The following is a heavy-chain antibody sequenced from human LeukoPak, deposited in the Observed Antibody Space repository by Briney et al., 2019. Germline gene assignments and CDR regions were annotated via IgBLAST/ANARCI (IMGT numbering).Heavy chain of an antibody. J-gene: IGHJ4*02. V-gene: IGHV3-23*01. D-gene: IGHD3-22*01. CDR3: AKTARDSSGAINY. Sequence: GGSLRLSCAASGFTFSVYAMNWVRQAPGKGLEWVSGITSSGDNTYYADSMKARFTISRDNSKNTLFLQMNSLRAEDTAVYYCAKTARDSSGAINYWGQGTLVTVSS. CDR1: GFTFSVYA. CDR2: ITSSGDNT.